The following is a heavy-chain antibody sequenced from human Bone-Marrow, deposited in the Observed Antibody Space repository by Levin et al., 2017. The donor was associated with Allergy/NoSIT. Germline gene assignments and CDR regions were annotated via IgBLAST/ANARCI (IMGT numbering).Heavy chain of an antibody. CDR2: INPDSGGT. J-gene: IGHJ6*02. CDR3: ARGATVPTVNCFAMDV. D-gene: IGHD4-17*01. CDR1: GYTFTGYY. V-gene: IGHV1-2*02. Sequence: GASVKVSCKPSGYTFTGYYMHWVRQAPGQGLEWMGWINPDSGGTNYAQTFQGRVTMTSDTSTSTAYMELSRLSSDDTAVFYCARGATVPTVNCFAMDVWCQGTTVTVSS.